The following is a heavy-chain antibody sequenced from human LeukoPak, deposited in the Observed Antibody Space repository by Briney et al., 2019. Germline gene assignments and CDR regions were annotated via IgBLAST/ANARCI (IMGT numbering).Heavy chain of an antibody. Sequence: ASVKVSCTSSGYSFTNYYMHWVRQAPGQGLEWMAIINPSGTTTRYAQKLQGRVMMTRDTSTSTVYMELSSLRSEDTAVYYCARDTGGNPGGAFDIWGQGTMVTVSS. CDR3: ARDTGGNPGGAFDI. J-gene: IGHJ3*02. CDR2: INPSGTTT. CDR1: GYSFTNYY. D-gene: IGHD1-26*01. V-gene: IGHV1-46*01.